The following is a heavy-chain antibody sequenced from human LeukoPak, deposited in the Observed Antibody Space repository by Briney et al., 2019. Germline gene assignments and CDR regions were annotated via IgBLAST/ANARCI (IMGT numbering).Heavy chain of an antibody. D-gene: IGHD3-10*01. V-gene: IGHV4-59*12. J-gene: IGHJ4*02. CDR2: IHYSGST. Sequence: SETLSLTCTVSGGSISSYYWSWIRQPPGKGLEWIGYIHYSGSTNYNPSLKSRVTISVDTSKNQFSLKLSSVTAADTAVYYCARFGEFFDYWGQGTLVTVSS. CDR1: GGSISSYY. CDR3: ARFGEFFDY.